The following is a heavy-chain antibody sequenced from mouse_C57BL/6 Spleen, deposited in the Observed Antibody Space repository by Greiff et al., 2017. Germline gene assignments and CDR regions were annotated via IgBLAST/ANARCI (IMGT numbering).Heavy chain of an antibody. CDR2: INPNNGGT. CDR3: ARITTVVAMDY. Sequence: EVQVVESGPELVKPGASVKIPCKASGYTFTDYNMDWVKQSHGKSLEWIGDINPNNGGTIYNQKFKGKATLTVDKSSSTAYMELRSLTSEDTAVYYCARITTVVAMDYWGQGTSVTVSS. V-gene: IGHV1-18*01. D-gene: IGHD1-1*01. CDR1: GYTFTDYN. J-gene: IGHJ4*01.